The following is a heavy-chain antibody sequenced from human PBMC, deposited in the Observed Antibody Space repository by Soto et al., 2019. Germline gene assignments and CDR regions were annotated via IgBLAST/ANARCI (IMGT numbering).Heavy chain of an antibody. CDR3: AKSNYYDSSGYSNYPHY. J-gene: IGHJ4*02. CDR2: ISGSGGST. D-gene: IGHD3-22*01. V-gene: IGHV3-23*01. CDR1: GFTFSSYA. Sequence: GGSLRLSCAASGFTFSSYAMSWVRQAPGKGLEWVSAISGSGGSTYYADSVKGRFTISRDNSKNTLYLQMNSLRAEDTAVYYCAKSNYYDSSGYSNYPHYCGQGTMVTV.